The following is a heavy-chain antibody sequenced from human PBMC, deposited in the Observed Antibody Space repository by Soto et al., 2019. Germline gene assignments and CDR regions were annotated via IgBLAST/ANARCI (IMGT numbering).Heavy chain of an antibody. CDR2: ISYDGSNK. CDR3: AKPENYDFWRGYYTLFDS. Sequence: LGCASCRFTFCIYGVPWFRQAPGKGLEWVAVISYDGSNKYYADSVKGRFTISRDNSKNTLYLQMNSLRAEDTAVYYCAKPENYDFWRGYYTLFDSWGQGTLVTVSS. J-gene: IGHJ4*02. D-gene: IGHD3-3*01. V-gene: IGHV3-30*18. CDR1: RFTFCIYG.